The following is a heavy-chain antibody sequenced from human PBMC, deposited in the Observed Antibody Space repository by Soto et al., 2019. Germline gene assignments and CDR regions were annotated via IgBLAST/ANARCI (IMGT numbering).Heavy chain of an antibody. D-gene: IGHD6-6*01. Sequence: QVQLVESGGGVVQPGRSLRLSCAASGFTFSSYGMHWVRQAPGKGLEWVAVIWYDGSNKYYADSVKGRFTISRDNSKNTLYLQMNSLRAEDTAVYYCARDKYSSSSACTNWGQGTLDTVSS. J-gene: IGHJ4*02. V-gene: IGHV3-33*01. CDR2: IWYDGSNK. CDR1: GFTFSSYG. CDR3: ARDKYSSSSACTN.